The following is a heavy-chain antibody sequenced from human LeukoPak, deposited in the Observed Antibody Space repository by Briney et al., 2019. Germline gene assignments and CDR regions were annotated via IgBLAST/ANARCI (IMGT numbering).Heavy chain of an antibody. J-gene: IGHJ4*02. D-gene: IGHD1-26*01. V-gene: IGHV4-39*01. CDR1: GGSISSSSYY. CDR2: TYYSGST. CDR3: ARHGAVEELPGPIDY. Sequence: SETLSLTCTVSGGSISSSSYYWGWIRQPPGKGLEWIGSTYYSGSTYYNPSLKSRVTISVDTSKNQFSLKLSSVTAADTAVYYCARHGAVEELPGPIDYWGQGTLVTVSS.